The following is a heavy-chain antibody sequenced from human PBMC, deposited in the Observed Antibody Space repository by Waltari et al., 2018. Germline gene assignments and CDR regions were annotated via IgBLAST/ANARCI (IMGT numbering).Heavy chain of an antibody. V-gene: IGHV3-7*01. CDR2: IKGDGSQK. D-gene: IGHD4-4*01. Sequence: EVHLVESGGGLVQPGGSLRLSCAASGFTFSTYWMTWVLQAPGKGLEWLANIKGDGSQKNYVDSVKGRFTISRDTANNSLYLQMNSLRAEDTAVYYCARDPHYSNFDYWGQGTLVTVSS. CDR1: GFTFSTYW. J-gene: IGHJ4*02. CDR3: ARDPHYSNFDY.